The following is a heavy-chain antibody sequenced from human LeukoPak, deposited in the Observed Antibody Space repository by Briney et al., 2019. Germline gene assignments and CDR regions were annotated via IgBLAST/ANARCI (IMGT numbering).Heavy chain of an antibody. CDR2: ISGSGGST. J-gene: IGHJ4*02. Sequence: KAGGSLRLSYAAPGFTFSSYAMSWVRQAPGKGLEWVSAISGSGGSTYYADSVKGRFTISRDNSKNTLYLQMNSLRAEDTAVYYCAKPPRRNWGRDYWGQGTLVTVSS. D-gene: IGHD7-27*01. V-gene: IGHV3-23*01. CDR3: AKPPRRNWGRDY. CDR1: GFTFSSYA.